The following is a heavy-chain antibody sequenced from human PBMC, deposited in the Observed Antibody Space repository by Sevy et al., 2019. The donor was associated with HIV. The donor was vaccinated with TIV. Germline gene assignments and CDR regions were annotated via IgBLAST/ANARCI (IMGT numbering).Heavy chain of an antibody. CDR1: GFTFSNAG. CDR2: IKSKTEGGTT. Sequence: GGSLRLSCAASGFTFSNAGMSWVRQAPGKGREWVGRIKSKTEGGTTDYAEPVKGRFTISRDDSKNTLYLQMNSLKTEDTAVYYCTTDKYYDFWSGYYTWDNWFDPWGQGTLVTVSS. CDR3: TTDKYYDFWSGYYTWDNWFDP. J-gene: IGHJ5*02. D-gene: IGHD3-3*01. V-gene: IGHV3-15*01.